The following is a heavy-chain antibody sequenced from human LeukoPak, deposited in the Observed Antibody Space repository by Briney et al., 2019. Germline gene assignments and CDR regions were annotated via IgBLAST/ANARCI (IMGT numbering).Heavy chain of an antibody. CDR2: ISNYNGNT. CDR3: ARDASYGDSYDAFDI. D-gene: IGHD4-17*01. V-gene: IGHV1-18*01. Sequence: ASVKVSCKASGYTFTSYGISWVRQAPGQGLEWMGWISNYNGNTNYAQKLQGRVTMTTDTSTSTAYMELRSVRSDDTAVYYCARDASYGDSYDAFDIWGQGTMVTVSS. J-gene: IGHJ3*02. CDR1: GYTFTSYG.